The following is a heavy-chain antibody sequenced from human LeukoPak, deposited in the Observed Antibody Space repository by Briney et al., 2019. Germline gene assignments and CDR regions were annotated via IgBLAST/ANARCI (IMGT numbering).Heavy chain of an antibody. CDR1: GFTFSSYS. CDR3: ASTFPYCGGGSCAL. Sequence: GGSLRLSCAASGFTFSSYSMNWVRQAPGKGLEWLSYISSTSSAIYYADSLKGRFTISRDNAKNSLYLQMNSLRAEDTAIYYCASTFPYCGGGSCALGGQGTLVTVSS. V-gene: IGHV3-48*04. CDR2: ISSTSSAI. D-gene: IGHD2-15*01. J-gene: IGHJ4*02.